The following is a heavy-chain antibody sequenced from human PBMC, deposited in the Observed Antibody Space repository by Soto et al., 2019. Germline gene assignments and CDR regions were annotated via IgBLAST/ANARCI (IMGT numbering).Heavy chain of an antibody. V-gene: IGHV3-23*01. CDR2: ISGSGGST. CDR1: GFTFSTYA. J-gene: IGHJ6*02. Sequence: GGSLRLSCAASGFTFSTYAMSWVRQAPGKGLEWVSAISGSGGSTYYADSVKGRFTISRDNSKNTLYLQMNSLRAEDTAVYYCAKGGQDYYYGMDVWGQGTTVTVSS. CDR3: AKGGQDYYYGMDV.